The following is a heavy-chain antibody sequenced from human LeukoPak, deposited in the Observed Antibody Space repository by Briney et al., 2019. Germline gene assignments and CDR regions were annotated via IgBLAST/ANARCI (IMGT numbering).Heavy chain of an antibody. CDR1: GFTFSSYG. D-gene: IGHD5-18*01. CDR2: IWYDGSNK. Sequence: GGSLRLSCAASGFTFSSYGMHWVRQAPGKGLEWVAVIWYDGSNKYYADSVKGRFTISRDNSKNTLYLQMNSLRAEDTAVYYCARDAVDTANAVWGQGTTVTVSS. CDR3: ARDAVDTANAV. J-gene: IGHJ6*02. V-gene: IGHV3-33*01.